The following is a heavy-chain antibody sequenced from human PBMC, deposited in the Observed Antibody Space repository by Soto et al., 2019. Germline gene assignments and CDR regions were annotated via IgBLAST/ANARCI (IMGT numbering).Heavy chain of an antibody. CDR2: IYYSGST. V-gene: IGHV4-31*03. D-gene: IGHD6-13*01. CDR1: GGSISSGGYY. Sequence: SETLSLTCTVSGGSISSGGYYWSWIRQHPGKGLEWIGYIYYSGSTYYNPSLKSRVTISVDTSKNQFSLKLSSVTAADTAVYYCARERTSAAGTGNRFDPWGQGTLVTVYS. CDR3: ARERTSAAGTGNRFDP. J-gene: IGHJ5*02.